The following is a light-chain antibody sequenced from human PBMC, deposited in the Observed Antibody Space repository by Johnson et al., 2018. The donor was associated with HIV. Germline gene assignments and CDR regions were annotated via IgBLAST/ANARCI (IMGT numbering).Light chain of an antibody. CDR2: DNN. Sequence: QSVLTQPPSVSAAPVQKVTISCSGSSSNIGNNYVSWYQQLPGTAPKLLIFDNNKRPSGIPDRFSASKSGTSATLGITGLQTGDEADYYCGTWDSSLSAYVCGTGTKVTVL. CDR3: GTWDSSLSAYV. CDR1: SSNIGNNY. V-gene: IGLV1-51*01. J-gene: IGLJ1*01.